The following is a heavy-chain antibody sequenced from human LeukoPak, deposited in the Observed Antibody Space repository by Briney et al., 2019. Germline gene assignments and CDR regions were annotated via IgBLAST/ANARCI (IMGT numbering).Heavy chain of an antibody. CDR3: ARDGSGSYFDY. D-gene: IGHD3-10*01. J-gene: IGHJ4*02. Sequence: SETLSLTCTVSGGSISSYYWSWIRQPPGKGLEWIGYIYYSGSTNYNPSLKSRVTISVDTSKNQFSLKLSSVTAADTAVYYCARDGSGSYFDYWGQGTLVTVSS. CDR1: GGSISSYY. V-gene: IGHV4-59*12. CDR2: IYYSGST.